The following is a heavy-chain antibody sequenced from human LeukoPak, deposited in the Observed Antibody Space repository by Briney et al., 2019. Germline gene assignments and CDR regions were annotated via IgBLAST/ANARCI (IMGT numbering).Heavy chain of an antibody. V-gene: IGHV1-2*02. Sequence: GSVKVSCKASGYTFTGYYMHWVRQAPGQGLEWMGWINPNSGGTNYAQKFQGRVTMTRNTSISTAYMELSNLRSEDTAVYYCARVAYDEFGELGGDYWGQGTLVTVSS. D-gene: IGHD3-10*01. J-gene: IGHJ4*02. CDR2: INPNSGGT. CDR3: ARVAYDEFGELGGDY. CDR1: GYTFTGYY.